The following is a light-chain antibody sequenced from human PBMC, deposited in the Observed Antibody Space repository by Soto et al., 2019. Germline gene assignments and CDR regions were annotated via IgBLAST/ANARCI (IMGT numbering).Light chain of an antibody. CDR2: KAS. Sequence: DIQMTQSPTTLSASVGVRVTFTCRASPSSSTRLALDQQKPRRATKLLIYKASSLESGVPSRSSGNGSVTVFILTTSNLQPNDFATYYCQLYNTHSRFGPGTKGDIK. CDR3: QLYNTHSR. J-gene: IGKJ3*01. V-gene: IGKV1-5*03. CDR1: PSSSTR.